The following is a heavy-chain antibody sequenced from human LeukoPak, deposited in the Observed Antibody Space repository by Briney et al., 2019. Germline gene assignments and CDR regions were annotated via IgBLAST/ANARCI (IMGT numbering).Heavy chain of an antibody. CDR1: GVSFDDYY. CDR2: INHSGYT. Sequence: PSETLSLTCAVSGVSFDDYYWAWVRQTPGKGLEWIGEINHSGYTNDSPSLKSRVTHSIDTSRKQFSLNLRSVTVADAGTYYCTRMTTGHDYWGQGPLVTVSS. J-gene: IGHJ4*02. V-gene: IGHV4-34*01. D-gene: IGHD4-17*01. CDR3: TRMTTGHDY.